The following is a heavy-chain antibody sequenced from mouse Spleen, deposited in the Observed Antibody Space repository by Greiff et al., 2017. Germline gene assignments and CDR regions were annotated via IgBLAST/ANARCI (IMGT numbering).Heavy chain of an antibody. Sequence: VKLMESGAELAKPGASVKMSCKASGYTFTSYWMHWVKQRPGQGLEWIGRIDPYDSETHYNQKFKDKAILTVDKSSSTAYMQLSSLTSEDSAVYYCARLSITTDFDYWGQGTTLTVSS. CDR1: GYTFTSYW. CDR3: ARLSITTDFDY. D-gene: IGHD1-2*01. J-gene: IGHJ2*01. V-gene: IGHV1-7*01. CDR2: IDPYDSET.